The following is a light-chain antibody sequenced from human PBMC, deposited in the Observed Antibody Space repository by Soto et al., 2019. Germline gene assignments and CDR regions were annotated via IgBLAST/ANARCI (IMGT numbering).Light chain of an antibody. CDR2: DAS. J-gene: IGKJ5*01. CDR1: QSVSSY. Sequence: EIVLTQSPAALSLSPGERATLSCRASQSVSSYLAWYQQKPGQAPRLLIYDASNRATGIPARFSGSGSGTDFTLTISSLEPEDFAVDYCQQRSNWITFGHGTRLEIK. CDR3: QQRSNWIT. V-gene: IGKV3-11*01.